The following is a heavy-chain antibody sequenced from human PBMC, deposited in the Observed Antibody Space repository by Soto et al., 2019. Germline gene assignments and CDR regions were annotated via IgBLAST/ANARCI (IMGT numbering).Heavy chain of an antibody. CDR1: GGSISSYY. V-gene: IGHV4-59*01. CDR2: IYYSGST. Sequence: SETLSLTCTDSGGSISSYYWSWIRQPPGKGLEWIGYIYYSGSTNYNPSLKSRVTISVDTSKNQFSLKLSSVTAADTAVYYCARSGYCSGGSCYPVFDYWGQGTLVTVSS. CDR3: ARSGYCSGGSCYPVFDY. D-gene: IGHD2-15*01. J-gene: IGHJ4*02.